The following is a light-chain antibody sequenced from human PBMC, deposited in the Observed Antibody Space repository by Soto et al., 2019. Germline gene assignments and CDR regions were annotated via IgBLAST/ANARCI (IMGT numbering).Light chain of an antibody. CDR2: DAS. J-gene: IGKJ1*01. V-gene: IGKV1-5*01. CDR1: QSVTNW. CDR3: QQYNSYST. Sequence: DIQMTQSPSTLSASVGDRVTITCRASQSVTNWLAWYQQKPGKAPNLLIYDASRLQSGIPSRFSGSGSGTEFTLTISSLQPDDFATYYCQQYNSYSTFGQGTKVEIK.